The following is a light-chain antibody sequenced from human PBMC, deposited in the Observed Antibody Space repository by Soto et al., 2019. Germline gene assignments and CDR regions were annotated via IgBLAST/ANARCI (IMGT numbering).Light chain of an antibody. CDR2: DAS. V-gene: IGKV3-11*01. Sequence: EIVLTQPPATLSLSPGERATLSCRASRSVSSYLAWYQQKPGQAPRLLIYDASNRATGIPARFSGSGSGTDFTLTISSLEPEDFAVYYCQQRSNRLTFGGGTKVDNK. CDR3: QQRSNRLT. J-gene: IGKJ4*01. CDR1: RSVSSY.